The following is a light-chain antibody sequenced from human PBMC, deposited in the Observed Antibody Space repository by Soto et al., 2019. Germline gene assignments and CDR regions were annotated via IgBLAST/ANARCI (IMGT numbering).Light chain of an antibody. J-gene: IGKJ1*01. Sequence: ALAASVGDRVTSNCRESQGISDDLCWYQHKPGKAPKRLIDAASSLQSGVPSRFSGSRSGTEFTLTISSLQPEDFATYYCLQENSYPRTFGQGTKVDIK. CDR2: AAS. V-gene: IGKV1-17*01. CDR1: QGISDD. CDR3: LQENSYPRT.